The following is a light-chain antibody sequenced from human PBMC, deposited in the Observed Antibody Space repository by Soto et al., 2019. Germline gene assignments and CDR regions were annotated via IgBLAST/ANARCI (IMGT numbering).Light chain of an antibody. V-gene: IGKV3-20*01. J-gene: IGKJ2*01. Sequence: EIGLTQSPGTLSLSPGERATLSCRASQSVSGSYLAWYQQKPGQAPRLLVYGASSRATGIPDRFSGSGSGTDFTLTIARLEPEDFAVYYCHHYSSSPYTFGQGTRLEIK. CDR3: HHYSSSPYT. CDR2: GAS. CDR1: QSVSGSY.